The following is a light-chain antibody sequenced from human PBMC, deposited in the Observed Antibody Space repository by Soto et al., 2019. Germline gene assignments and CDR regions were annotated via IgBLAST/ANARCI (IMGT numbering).Light chain of an antibody. Sequence: EIVLTQSPATLSLSPGERATLSCRASHSVTTFLAWYQQKPGQAPRLLIYDASHRATGIPPRFSGSGSETHFTLTISSLEPEDSAVYCCQQRSNYLTFGGGTKVEIK. CDR2: DAS. J-gene: IGKJ4*01. V-gene: IGKV3-11*01. CDR3: QQRSNYLT. CDR1: HSVTTF.